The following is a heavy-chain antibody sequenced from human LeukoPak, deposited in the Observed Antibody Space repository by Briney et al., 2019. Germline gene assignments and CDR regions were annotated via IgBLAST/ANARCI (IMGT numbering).Heavy chain of an antibody. D-gene: IGHD6-19*01. CDR3: AKVQRGGWSPFDY. J-gene: IGHJ4*02. CDR2: ISGSGGST. CDR1: GFTFSSYA. Sequence: PGGSPRLSCAASGFTFSSYAMSWVRQAPGKGLEWVSAISGSGGSTYYADSVKGRFTISRDNSKNTLYLQMNSLRAEDTAVYYCAKVQRGGWSPFDYWGQGTLVTVSS. V-gene: IGHV3-23*01.